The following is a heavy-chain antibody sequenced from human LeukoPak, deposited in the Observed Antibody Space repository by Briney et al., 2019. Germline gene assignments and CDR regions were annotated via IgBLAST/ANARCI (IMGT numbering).Heavy chain of an antibody. CDR1: GGSISSYY. V-gene: IGHV4-59*01. CDR2: IYYSGST. CDR3: ASGPLIAAAGTGYFDY. D-gene: IGHD6-13*01. J-gene: IGHJ4*02. Sequence: QTSETLSLTCTVSGGSISSYYWSWIRQPPGKGLEWIGYIYYSGSTNYNPSLKSRVTISVDTSKNQFSLKLSTVTAADTAVYYCASGPLIAAAGTGYFDYWGQGTLVTVSS.